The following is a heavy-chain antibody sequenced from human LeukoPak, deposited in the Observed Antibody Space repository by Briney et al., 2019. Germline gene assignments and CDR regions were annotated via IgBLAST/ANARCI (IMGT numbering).Heavy chain of an antibody. CDR1: GGSLSGYY. CDR3: ARDRWRWAFDI. V-gene: IGHV4-34*01. Sequence: PSETLSLTCAVYGGSLSGYYWSRIRQPPGKGLEWIGEINHSGSTNYNPSLKSRVTISVDTSKNQFSLKLSSVTAADTAVYYCARDRWRWAFDIWGQGTMVTVSS. CDR2: INHSGST. D-gene: IGHD4-23*01. J-gene: IGHJ3*02.